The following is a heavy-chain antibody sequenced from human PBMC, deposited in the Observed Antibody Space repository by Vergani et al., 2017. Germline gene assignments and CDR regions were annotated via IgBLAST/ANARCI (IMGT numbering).Heavy chain of an antibody. CDR2: IIPIFGTA. V-gene: IGHV1-69*01. D-gene: IGHD3-10*01. CDR1: GGTFSSYA. CDR3: ARDNLYSRPGRYYYYYMDA. J-gene: IGHJ6*03. Sequence: QVQLVQSGAEVKKPGSSVKVSCKASGGTFSSYAISWVRQAPGQGLEWMGGIIPIFGTANYAQKFQGRVTITADESTSTAYMELSSLRSEDTAVYYCARDNLYSRPGRYYYYYMDAWGKGTTVTVSS.